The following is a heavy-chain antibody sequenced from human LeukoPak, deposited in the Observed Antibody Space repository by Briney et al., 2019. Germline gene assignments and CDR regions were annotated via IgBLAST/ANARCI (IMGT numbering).Heavy chain of an antibody. J-gene: IGHJ3*01. Sequence: GGSLRLSCVGSGFTFSNFGIHWVRHAPGKGLEWVAFIRYGGSNEYYAGSVKGRFTISRDNSKNSLYLQMNRLRVEDSAMYYCAKSRAPTADPDAFDVWGQGTMVTVSS. D-gene: IGHD1-14*01. CDR2: IRYGGSNE. V-gene: IGHV3-30*02. CDR3: AKSRAPTADPDAFDV. CDR1: GFTFSNFG.